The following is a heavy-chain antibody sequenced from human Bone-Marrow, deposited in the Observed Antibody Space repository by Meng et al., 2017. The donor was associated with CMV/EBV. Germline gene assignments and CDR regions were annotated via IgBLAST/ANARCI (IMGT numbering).Heavy chain of an antibody. CDR3: ARTIVVVPKYYCYGMDV. Sequence: GGSLRLSCAASGFTFSSYAMHWVRQAPGKGLEWVAVISYDGSNKYYADSVKGRFTISRDNSKNTLYLQMNSLRAEDTAVYYCARTIVVVPKYYCYGMDVWGQGTTVTVSS. CDR1: GFTFSSYA. V-gene: IGHV3-30-3*01. J-gene: IGHJ6*02. CDR2: ISYDGSNK. D-gene: IGHD2-2*01.